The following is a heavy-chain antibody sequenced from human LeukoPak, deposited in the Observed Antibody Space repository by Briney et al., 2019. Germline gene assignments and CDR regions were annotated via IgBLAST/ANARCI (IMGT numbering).Heavy chain of an antibody. Sequence: ASVKASCKASGYTFTSYDINWVRQATGQGLEWMGWMNPNSGNTGYAQKFQGRVTMTRNTSISTAYMELSSLRSEDTAVYYCARDTLSRYYYGSGSRKNWFDPWGQGTLVTVSS. D-gene: IGHD3-10*01. CDR3: ARDTLSRYYYGSGSRKNWFDP. CDR1: GYTFTSYD. J-gene: IGHJ5*02. CDR2: MNPNSGNT. V-gene: IGHV1-8*01.